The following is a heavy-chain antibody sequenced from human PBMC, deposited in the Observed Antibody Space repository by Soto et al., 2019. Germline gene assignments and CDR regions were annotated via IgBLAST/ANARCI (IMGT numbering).Heavy chain of an antibody. CDR3: AKVRELLPDY. V-gene: IGHV3-23*01. J-gene: IGHJ4*02. CDR1: GFTFSSYA. D-gene: IGHD1-26*01. CDR2: ISGSGGST. Sequence: RLSCAASGFTFSSYAMSWVRQAPGKGPEWVSAISGSGGSTYYADSVKGRFTISRDNSKNTLYLQMNSLRAEDTAVYYCAKVRELLPDYWGQGTLVTVSA.